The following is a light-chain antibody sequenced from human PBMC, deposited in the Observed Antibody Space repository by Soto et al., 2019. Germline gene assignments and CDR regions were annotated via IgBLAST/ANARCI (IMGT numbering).Light chain of an antibody. CDR1: QSVSSY. CDR3: QQRSKWPLIT. CDR2: DAS. J-gene: IGKJ5*01. V-gene: IGKV3-11*01. Sequence: EIVLTQSTATLSLSPGERATLSCRASQSVSSYLAWYQQKPGQAPRLLIYDASNRATGIPARFSGSGSGTDFTLTISSLDPEDFAVYYRQQRSKWPLITFGQGTRLEIK.